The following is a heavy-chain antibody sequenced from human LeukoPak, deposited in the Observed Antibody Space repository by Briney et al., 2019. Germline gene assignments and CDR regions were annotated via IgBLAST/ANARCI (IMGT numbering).Heavy chain of an antibody. J-gene: IGHJ4*02. V-gene: IGHV4-61*01. CDR2: IYYNGST. D-gene: IGHD3-10*01. Sequence: SETLSLTCTVSGASVSRYTYYWSWLRQPPKKGLEWIGYIYYNGSTNYNPSLESRVTISVDMSKNQFSLKLTSVTAADTAVYYRARTPRGESPRHTFFDYWGQGTLVTVSS. CDR1: GASVSRYTYY. CDR3: ARTPRGESPRHTFFDY.